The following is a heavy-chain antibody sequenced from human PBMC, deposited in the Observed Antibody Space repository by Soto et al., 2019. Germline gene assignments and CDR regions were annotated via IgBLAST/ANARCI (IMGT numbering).Heavy chain of an antibody. Sequence: GSLRLSCAASGVTFSSYSMIWVRQAPGKGLEWVSAISRSSDNILYADSVKGRFTISRDNSKNTLYLQMNSLRAEDTAVYYCAHCSGGSCYSDGFDIWGQGTMVTVSS. V-gene: IGHV3-23*01. J-gene: IGHJ3*02. CDR2: ISRSSDNI. CDR1: GVTFSSYS. D-gene: IGHD2-15*01. CDR3: AHCSGGSCYSDGFDI.